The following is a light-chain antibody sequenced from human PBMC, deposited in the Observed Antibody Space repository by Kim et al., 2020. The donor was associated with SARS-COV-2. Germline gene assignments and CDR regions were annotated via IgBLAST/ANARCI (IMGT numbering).Light chain of an antibody. CDR1: QSISNW. V-gene: IGKV1-5*01. CDR3: QQDNSYSPT. Sequence: DIQMTQSPSTLSASVGDRVTITCRASQSISNWLAWYQQKPGEAPKLLIYDASSLESGVPSRFGGSGAGTEFTLTISCLQPDDLATYYGQQDNSYSPTFGQGTKLEI. CDR2: DAS. J-gene: IGKJ2*01.